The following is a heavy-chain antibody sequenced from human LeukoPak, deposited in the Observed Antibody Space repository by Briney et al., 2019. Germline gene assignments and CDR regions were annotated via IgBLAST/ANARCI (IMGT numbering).Heavy chain of an antibody. CDR1: GFTFSSYW. Sequence: GGSLRLSCAASGFTFSSYWMHWVRQAPGKGLVWVSPINSDGSSTSYADSVKGRFTISRDNAKNTLYLQMNSLRAEDTAVYYCARTRYYYDSSGSNNWFDPWGQGTLVTVSS. CDR3: ARTRYYYDSSGSNNWFDP. CDR2: INSDGSST. J-gene: IGHJ5*02. V-gene: IGHV3-74*01. D-gene: IGHD3-22*01.